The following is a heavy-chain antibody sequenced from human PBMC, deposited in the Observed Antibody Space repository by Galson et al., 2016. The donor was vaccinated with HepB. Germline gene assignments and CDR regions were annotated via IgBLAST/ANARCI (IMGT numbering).Heavy chain of an antibody. CDR2: INKGGSGK. Sequence: SLRLSCAASGFMFSGYWMNWVRQAPGKGLEWVATINKGGSGKYYVDSVKGRFTISRDNTKNSLHLQMNSLRAEDTAVYYCASDIVVEPAAWGQGTLVTVPS. D-gene: IGHD2-2*01. CDR1: GFMFSGYW. V-gene: IGHV3-7*03. J-gene: IGHJ5*02. CDR3: ASDIVVEPAA.